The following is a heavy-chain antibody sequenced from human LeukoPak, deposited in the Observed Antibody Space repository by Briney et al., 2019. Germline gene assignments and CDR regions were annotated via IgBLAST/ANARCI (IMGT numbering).Heavy chain of an antibody. CDR1: GFTFRSHD. V-gene: IGHV3-30*02. CDR3: ARELRERGTYYGTFDY. J-gene: IGHJ4*02. CDR2: VRFDGSDK. Sequence: GGSLRLSCAASGFTFRSHDMHWVRQAPGKGLEWVTFVRFDGSDKNYADSVKGRFTISRDNSKNTLYLQMNSLRAEDTAVYYCARELRERGTYYGTFDYWGQGTLVTVSS. D-gene: IGHD1-26*01.